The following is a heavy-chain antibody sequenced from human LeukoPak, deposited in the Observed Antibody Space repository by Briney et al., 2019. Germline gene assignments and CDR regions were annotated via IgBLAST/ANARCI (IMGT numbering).Heavy chain of an antibody. V-gene: IGHV3-21*01. CDR2: ISSGSNYI. CDR3: ARDSSGWRLFDY. CDR1: GFTFSSYT. Sequence: GGSLRLSCAASGFTFSSYTMNWVRQAPGKGLEWVSSISSGSNYIYYTDSVKGRLTISRDNAKNSLYLQMNSLRAEDTAVYYCARDSSGWRLFDYWGQGTLATVSS. D-gene: IGHD6-19*01. J-gene: IGHJ4*02.